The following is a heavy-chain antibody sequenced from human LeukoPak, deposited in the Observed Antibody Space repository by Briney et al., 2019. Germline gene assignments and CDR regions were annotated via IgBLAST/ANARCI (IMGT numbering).Heavy chain of an antibody. CDR3: VRDRDYAFDF. J-gene: IGHJ3*01. CDR1: GFPFSTCA. V-gene: IGHV3-48*02. Sequence: PGGSLRLSCEASGFPFSTCAMSWVRQTPGKGLEWISYSNTDGTISYADSVKGRFTISRDNAENSLYLQMNSLRDEDTAVYFCVRDRDYAFDFWGQGTMVTVSS. CDR2: SNTDGTI.